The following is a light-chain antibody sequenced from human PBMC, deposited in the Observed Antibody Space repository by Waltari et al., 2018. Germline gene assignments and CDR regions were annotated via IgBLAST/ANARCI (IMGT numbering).Light chain of an antibody. CDR3: QHYVNLPVT. CDR2: DTS. V-gene: IGKV3-20*01. Sequence: EIVLTQSPDTLSLSPGERATLSCRASQSVGRSLAWYQQKPGLPPRLLIYDTSSRATGTPGRFSGSGSGTDFSLAISSLEPEDFAVYFCQHYVNLPVTFGQGTKVEI. J-gene: IGKJ1*01. CDR1: QSVGRS.